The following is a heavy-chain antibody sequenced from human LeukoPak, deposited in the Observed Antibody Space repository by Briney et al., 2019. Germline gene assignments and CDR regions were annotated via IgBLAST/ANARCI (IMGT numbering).Heavy chain of an antibody. V-gene: IGHV3-23*01. CDR2: ITATSSST. J-gene: IGHJ4*02. CDR3: ARASGSYYLRPHDY. D-gene: IGHD1-26*01. Sequence: GGSLRLSCAASGFTFSSYGMSWVRQAPGKGLEWVSAITATSSSTYDADSVQGRFTISRDNSKNTLYLQMNSLRPEDTAVYYCARASGSYYLRPHDYWGQGTLVTVSS. CDR1: GFTFSSYG.